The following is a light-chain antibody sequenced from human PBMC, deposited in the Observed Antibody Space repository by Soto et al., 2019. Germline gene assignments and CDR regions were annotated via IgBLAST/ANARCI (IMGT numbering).Light chain of an antibody. CDR1: QSVSSSS. CDR3: QQYGSSPIT. V-gene: IGKV3-20*01. CDR2: GAS. J-gene: IGKJ5*01. Sequence: EIVLTQSPGTLSLSPGERATLSCRASQSVSSSSLAWYQQKPGQAPRLLINGASSRATGVPDRFSGSGSGTDFTLTVSRLEPEDFAVYYCQQYGSSPITFGRGTRLEIK.